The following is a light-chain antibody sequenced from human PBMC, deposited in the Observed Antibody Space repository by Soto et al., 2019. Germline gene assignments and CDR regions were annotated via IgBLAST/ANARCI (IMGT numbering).Light chain of an antibody. CDR3: QQYGSSPT. V-gene: IGKV3-20*01. CDR2: DAS. Sequence: ELVMTQSPATLSVSPGARATLSCRASQSVSRYLAWYQQKPGQAPSLLIYDASNRATGIPARFSGNGSGTEFTLTISRLEPEDFAVYYCQQYGSSPTFGGGTKVDIK. J-gene: IGKJ4*01. CDR1: QSVSRY.